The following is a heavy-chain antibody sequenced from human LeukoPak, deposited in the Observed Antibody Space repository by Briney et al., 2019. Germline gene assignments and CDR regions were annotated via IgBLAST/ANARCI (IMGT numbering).Heavy chain of an antibody. D-gene: IGHD5-18*01. CDR2: IKQDGSEK. V-gene: IGHV3-7*01. Sequence: GGSLRLSCAASGFTFSSYWMSWVRQAPGKGLEWVANIKQDGSEKYYVDSVKGRFTISRDNAKNSLYLQMNSLRAEDTAVYYCARLGPVGYSCGLKTPNWFDPWGQGTLVTVSS. CDR1: GFTFSSYW. CDR3: ARLGPVGYSCGLKTPNWFDP. J-gene: IGHJ5*02.